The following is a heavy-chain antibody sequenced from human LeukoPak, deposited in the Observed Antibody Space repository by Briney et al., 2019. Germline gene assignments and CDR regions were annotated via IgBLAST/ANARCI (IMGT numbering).Heavy chain of an antibody. CDR2: ISYDGSNK. D-gene: IGHD1-26*01. V-gene: IGHV3-30-3*01. Sequence: HPGRSLRLSCAASGFTFSSYAMHWVRQAPGKGLEWVAVISYDGSNKYYADSVKGRFTISRDNSKNTLYLQMNSLRAEDTAVYYCARDSLSGSHSEHWGQGTLVTVSS. CDR3: ARDSLSGSHSEH. J-gene: IGHJ1*01. CDR1: GFTFSSYA.